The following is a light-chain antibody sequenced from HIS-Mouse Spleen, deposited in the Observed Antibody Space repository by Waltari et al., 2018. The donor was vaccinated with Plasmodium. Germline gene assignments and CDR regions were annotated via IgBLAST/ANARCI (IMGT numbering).Light chain of an antibody. CDR2: EDS. J-gene: IGLJ3*02. V-gene: IGLV3-10*01. Sequence: SYELPQPPPVSVSPGQTARITCPGDALPKKYAYWYQQKSGQAPGLVIYEDSKRTSGIPVGFSGSSSGTMATLTISGAQVEDEADYYCYSTDSSGNHRVFGGGTKLTVL. CDR1: ALPKKY. CDR3: YSTDSSGNHRV.